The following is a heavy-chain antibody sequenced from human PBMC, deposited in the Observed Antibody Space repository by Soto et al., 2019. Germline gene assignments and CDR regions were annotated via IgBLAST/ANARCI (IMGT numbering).Heavy chain of an antibody. D-gene: IGHD3-10*01. V-gene: IGHV3-43*01. CDR2: ISWDGGST. Sequence: EVQLVESGGVVVQPGGSLRLSCAASGFTFDDYTMHWVRQAPGKGLEWVSLISWDGGSTYYADSVKGRFTISRDNSKNSLYLQMNSLRTEDTALYYCAKGLYYGSGSYYLDYWGQGTLVTVSS. CDR1: GFTFDDYT. CDR3: AKGLYYGSGSYYLDY. J-gene: IGHJ4*02.